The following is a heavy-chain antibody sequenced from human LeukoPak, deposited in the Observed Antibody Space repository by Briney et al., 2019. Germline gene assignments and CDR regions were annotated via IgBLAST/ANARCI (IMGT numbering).Heavy chain of an antibody. Sequence: SVKVSCKASGGTFSSYAISWVRQAPGQGLEWMGRIIPILGIANYAQKFQGRVTITADKSTSTAYMELSSLRSDDTAVYYCARDLNSGSSSGYWGQGTLVTVSS. V-gene: IGHV1-69*04. CDR3: ARDLNSGSSSGY. D-gene: IGHD1-26*01. CDR2: IIPILGIA. J-gene: IGHJ4*02. CDR1: GGTFSSYA.